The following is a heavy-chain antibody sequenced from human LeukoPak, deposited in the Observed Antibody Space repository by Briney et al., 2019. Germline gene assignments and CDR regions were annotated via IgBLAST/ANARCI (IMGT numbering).Heavy chain of an antibody. CDR2: IYSGGST. CDR1: GFTVSSNY. V-gene: IGHV3-66*01. J-gene: IGHJ4*02. D-gene: IGHD1-26*01. CDR3: ARDQLSVGASDY. Sequence: GGSLRLSGAASGFTVSSNYMSWVRQAPGKGLEWVSVIYSGGSTYYADSVKGRFTISRDNSKNTLYLQMNSLRAEDTAVYYCARDQLSVGASDYWGQGTLVTVSS.